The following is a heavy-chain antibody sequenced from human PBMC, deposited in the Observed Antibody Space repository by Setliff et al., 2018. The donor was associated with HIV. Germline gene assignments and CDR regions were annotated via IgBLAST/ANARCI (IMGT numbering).Heavy chain of an antibody. J-gene: IGHJ4*01. D-gene: IGHD3-22*01. V-gene: IGHV3-11*06. CDR2: ISWNSGNI. CDR1: GFIFSDYY. Sequence: GGSLRLSCAASGFIFSDYYMNWIRQAPGKGLEWVSGISWNSGNIVYADSVKGRFTISRDNAKNSLYLQMNSLRAEDTAVYYCARVYDSSGYSLSIPGYWGQGTPVTVSS. CDR3: ARVYDSSGYSLSIPGY.